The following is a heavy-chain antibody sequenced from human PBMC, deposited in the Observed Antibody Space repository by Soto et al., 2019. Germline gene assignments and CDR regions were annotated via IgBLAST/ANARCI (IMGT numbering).Heavy chain of an antibody. Sequence: GESLKISCKGSGYNFTNYWIGWVRQMPGKGLEWMGIIYPGDSDTRYSPSFQGQVTISADKSISTAYLQWSSLKASDTAMYYCARVDYYDSSGYYSLLDVWGQGTTVTVSS. CDR1: GYNFTNYW. D-gene: IGHD3-22*01. J-gene: IGHJ6*02. CDR3: ARVDYYDSSGYYSLLDV. CDR2: IYPGDSDT. V-gene: IGHV5-51*01.